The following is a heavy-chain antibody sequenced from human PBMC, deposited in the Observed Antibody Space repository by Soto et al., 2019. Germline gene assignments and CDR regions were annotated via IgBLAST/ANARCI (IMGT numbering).Heavy chain of an antibody. J-gene: IGHJ6*02. V-gene: IGHV1-18*01. Sequence: ASVKVSCKASGYTFTSYGISWVRQAPGQGLEWMGWISAYNGNTNYAQKLQGRVTMTTDTSTSTAYMELRSLRSDDTAVYYCATERYYYYYGMDVWGQGTTVTV. CDR1: GYTFTSYG. CDR3: ATERYYYYYGMDV. CDR2: ISAYNGNT.